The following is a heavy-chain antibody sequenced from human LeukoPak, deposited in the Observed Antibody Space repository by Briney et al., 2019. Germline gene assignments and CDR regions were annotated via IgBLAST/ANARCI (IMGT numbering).Heavy chain of an antibody. CDR2: IYYSGST. Sequence: SETLSLTCTVSGGSISSYYWSWIRQTPGKGLEWIGYIYYSGSTNYNPSLKSRVTISVDTSKNQFSLKLSSVTAADTAVYYCARDLYDAGYFDYWGQGTLVTVSS. CDR1: GGSISSYY. CDR3: ARDLYDAGYFDY. D-gene: IGHD2-2*02. J-gene: IGHJ4*02. V-gene: IGHV4-59*01.